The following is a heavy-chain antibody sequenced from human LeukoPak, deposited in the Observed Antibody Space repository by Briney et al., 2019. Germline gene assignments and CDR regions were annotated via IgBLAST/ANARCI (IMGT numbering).Heavy chain of an antibody. Sequence: ASVKVSCKASGYTFTSYYMHWVRQAPGQGLEWMGIINPSGGSTSYAQKFQGRVTMTRDTSISTAYMELSRLRSDDTAVYYCARKGAYGYSAFDIWGQGTMVTVSS. CDR1: GYTFTSYY. D-gene: IGHD5-18*01. CDR3: ARKGAYGYSAFDI. V-gene: IGHV1-46*01. J-gene: IGHJ3*02. CDR2: INPSGGST.